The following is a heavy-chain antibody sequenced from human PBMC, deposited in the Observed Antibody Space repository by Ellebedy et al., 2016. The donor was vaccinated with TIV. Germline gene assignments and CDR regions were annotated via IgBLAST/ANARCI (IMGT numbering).Heavy chain of an antibody. Sequence: MPSETLSLTCTVSGGSISSHYWSWIRQPPGKGLEWIGSIYYSGGTAYNPSLESRVTISADTSKNQFFLKLRSVTAADTAVYYCAREEVEVVTVESFSYFMGVWGKGTTVIVSS. D-gene: IGHD5-24*01. CDR3: AREEVEVVTVESFSYFMGV. CDR2: IYYSGGT. J-gene: IGHJ6*03. CDR1: GGSISSHY. V-gene: IGHV4-59*11.